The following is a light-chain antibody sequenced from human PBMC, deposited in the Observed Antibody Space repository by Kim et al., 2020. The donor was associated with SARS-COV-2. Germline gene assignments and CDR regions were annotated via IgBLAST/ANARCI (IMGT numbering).Light chain of an antibody. V-gene: IGLV2-14*04. CDR1: SSDVGGYKY. Sequence: GQSITLSCTGTSSDVGGYKYVSWCQQHPGKAPKLIIYDVSDRPSGVSNRFSGSKSGNTASLTISGLEAEDEADYYCSSYTSSTLVVFGAGAKLTVL. CDR3: SSYTSSTLVV. J-gene: IGLJ3*02. CDR2: DVS.